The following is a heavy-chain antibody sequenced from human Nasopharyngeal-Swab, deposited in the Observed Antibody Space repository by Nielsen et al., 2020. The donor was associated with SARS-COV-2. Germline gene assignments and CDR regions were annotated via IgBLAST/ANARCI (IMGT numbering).Heavy chain of an antibody. CDR3: ARGRGGSYFFYFEY. V-gene: IGHV3-30-3*01. CDR2: ISYDGSNK. J-gene: IGHJ4*02. Sequence: GESLKISCAASGFTFSSYAMHWVRQAPGKGLEWVAVISYDGSNKYYVDSVKGRFTISRDNSKNTLSLQMNSLRAEDTAVYYCARGRGGSYFFYFEYWGQGTLVTVSS. D-gene: IGHD1-26*01. CDR1: GFTFSSYA.